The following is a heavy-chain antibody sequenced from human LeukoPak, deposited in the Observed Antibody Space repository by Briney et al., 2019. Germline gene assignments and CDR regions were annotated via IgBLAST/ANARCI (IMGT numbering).Heavy chain of an antibody. V-gene: IGHV3-30*02. D-gene: IGHD6-13*01. Sequence: PGRSLRLSCAASGFTFSSYGMHSVRQAPGKGLEWVAFIRYDGSNKYYADSVKGRFTISRDNSKNTLYLQMNRLRAEDTAVYYCAKGIAAAGTRVYWGQGTLVTVSS. CDR2: IRYDGSNK. CDR1: GFTFSSYG. J-gene: IGHJ4*02. CDR3: AKGIAAAGTRVY.